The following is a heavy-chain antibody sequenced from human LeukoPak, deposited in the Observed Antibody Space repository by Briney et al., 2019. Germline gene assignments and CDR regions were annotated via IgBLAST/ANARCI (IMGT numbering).Heavy chain of an antibody. CDR1: GGSISSSSYY. V-gene: IGHV4-39*07. CDR2: IYYSGST. CDR3: ASSSSWTYYFDY. D-gene: IGHD6-13*01. J-gene: IGHJ4*02. Sequence: PSETLSLTCTVSGGSISSSSYYWGWIRQPPGKGLEWIGSIYYSGSTYYNPSLKSRVTISVDTSKNQFSLKLSSVTAADTAVYYCASSSSWTYYFDYWGQGTQVTVSS.